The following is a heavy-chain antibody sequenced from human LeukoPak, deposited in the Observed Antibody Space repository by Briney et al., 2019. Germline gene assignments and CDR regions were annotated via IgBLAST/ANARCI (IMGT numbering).Heavy chain of an antibody. CDR2: IIPIFGTA. CDR1: GGTFSSYA. D-gene: IGHD3-22*01. Sequence: SVKVSCKASGGTFSSYAISWVRQAPGQGLEWMGRIIPIFGTANYAQKFHGRVTITQEESTSTAYMELSSLRSEDTAVYYCAAAGTYYYDSSGYRDYWGQGTLVTVSS. J-gene: IGHJ4*02. V-gene: IGHV1-69*15. CDR3: AAAGTYYYDSSGYRDY.